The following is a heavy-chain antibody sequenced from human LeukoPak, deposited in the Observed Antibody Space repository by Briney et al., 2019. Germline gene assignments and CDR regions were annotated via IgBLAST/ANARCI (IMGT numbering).Heavy chain of an antibody. D-gene: IGHD3-16*01. V-gene: IGHV3-23*01. CDR2: IGGSGNST. J-gene: IGHJ6*02. CDR1: GFTFSTYA. CDR3: ARGGLPYYYYGMDV. Sequence: GGSLRLSCAASGFTFSTYAMSWVRQAPGKGLEWVAAIGGSGNSTYYADSVKGRFTISGDNSKNTQYLQMNSLRADDTAVYFCARGGLPYYYYGMDVWGQGTTVTVSS.